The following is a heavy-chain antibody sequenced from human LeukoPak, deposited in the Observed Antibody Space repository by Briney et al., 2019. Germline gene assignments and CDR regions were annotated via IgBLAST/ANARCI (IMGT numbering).Heavy chain of an antibody. J-gene: IGHJ4*02. D-gene: IGHD3-10*01. Sequence: GRSLRLSCAASGFTLSSYSMNWVRQAPGKGLEWVSFISSSSGTIYYADSVKGRFTISRDNAKNSLYLQMNSLRAEDTAVYYCARDPYGSGSHYYDYWGQGTLVTVSS. CDR2: ISSSSGTI. V-gene: IGHV3-48*01. CDR1: GFTLSSYS. CDR3: ARDPYGSGSHYYDY.